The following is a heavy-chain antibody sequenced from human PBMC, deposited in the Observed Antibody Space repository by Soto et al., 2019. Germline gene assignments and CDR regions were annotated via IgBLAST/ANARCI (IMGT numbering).Heavy chain of an antibody. D-gene: IGHD4-4*01. Sequence: EVHLVESGGGLVKPGGSLRLSCSASGFIFNSYSMNWVRQAPGKGPEWVSSISNSGTNKYYTDSVKGRFTISRDNAKNSLYLQMNRLRADDTAVYYCARDYYTNYIFDFWGQGPLVTVSS. V-gene: IGHV3-21*06. CDR2: ISNSGTNK. CDR1: GFIFNSYS. J-gene: IGHJ4*02. CDR3: ARDYYTNYIFDF.